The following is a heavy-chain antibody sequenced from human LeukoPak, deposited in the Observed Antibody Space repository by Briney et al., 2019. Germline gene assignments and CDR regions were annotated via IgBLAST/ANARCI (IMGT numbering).Heavy chain of an antibody. D-gene: IGHD1-20*01. J-gene: IGHJ5*02. Sequence: PSETLSLTCAVYGGSFSGYYWSWIRQPPGKGLEWIGEINHSGSTNYNPSLKSRVTISVDTSKNQLSLKLSSVTAADTAVYYCARSGVITGWFDPWGQGSLVTVSS. V-gene: IGHV4-34*01. CDR3: ARSGVITGWFDP. CDR1: GGSFSGYY. CDR2: INHSGST.